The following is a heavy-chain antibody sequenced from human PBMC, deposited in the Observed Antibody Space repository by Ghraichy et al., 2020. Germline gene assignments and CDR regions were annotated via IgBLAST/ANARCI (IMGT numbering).Heavy chain of an antibody. Sequence: SETLSLTCTVSGDSINYYYWTWIRQPPGKGLEWIGYSYYSETANYNPSLKSRVTISVDMSKNQFSLSVTSVTAADTAVYYCARASHSGTSAEYWGQGTLVTVSS. V-gene: IGHV4-59*01. D-gene: IGHD1-26*01. CDR1: GDSINYYY. J-gene: IGHJ4*02. CDR2: SYYSETA. CDR3: ARASHSGTSAEY.